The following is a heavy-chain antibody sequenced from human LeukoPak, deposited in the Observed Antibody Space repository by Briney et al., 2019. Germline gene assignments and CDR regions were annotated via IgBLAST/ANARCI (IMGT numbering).Heavy chain of an antibody. Sequence: PGGSLRLSCAASGFTFSSYAMSWARQAPGKGLEWVSAISGSGGSTYYADSVKGRFTISRDNSKNTLYLQMNSLRAEDTAVYYCAKSICSSGWYCSIDYWGQGTLVTVSS. CDR1: GFTFSSYA. J-gene: IGHJ4*02. V-gene: IGHV3-23*01. D-gene: IGHD6-19*01. CDR3: AKSICSSGWYCSIDY. CDR2: ISGSGGST.